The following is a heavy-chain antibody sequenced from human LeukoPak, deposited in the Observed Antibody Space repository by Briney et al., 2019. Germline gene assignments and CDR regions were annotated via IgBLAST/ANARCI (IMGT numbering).Heavy chain of an antibody. V-gene: IGHV3-23*01. J-gene: IGHJ4*02. Sequence: GGSLRLSCVASGFTFKSYVMNWVRQAPGKGLEWLATIYGSGVSISYADSVKGRFTISRDNSNNTLYLQMNSLRAEDTAMFYCAKDLGWELPAEAYWGQGILVTVSS. CDR2: IYGSGVSI. CDR3: AKDLGWELPAEAY. D-gene: IGHD1-26*01. CDR1: GFTFKSYV.